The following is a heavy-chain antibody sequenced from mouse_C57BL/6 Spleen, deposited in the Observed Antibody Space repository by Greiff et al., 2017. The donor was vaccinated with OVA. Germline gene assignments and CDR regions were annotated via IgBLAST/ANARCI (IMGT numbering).Heavy chain of an antibody. CDR3: ARVYYDFWFAY. V-gene: IGHV1-52*01. CDR2: IDPSDSET. CDR1: GYTFTSYW. Sequence: VQLQQPGAELVRPGSSVKLSCKASGYTFTSYWMHWVKQRPIQGLEWIGNIDPSDSETHYNQKFKDKATLTVDKSSSTAYMQLSSLTSEDSAVYYCARVYYDFWFAYWGQGTLVTVSA. J-gene: IGHJ3*01. D-gene: IGHD2-4*01.